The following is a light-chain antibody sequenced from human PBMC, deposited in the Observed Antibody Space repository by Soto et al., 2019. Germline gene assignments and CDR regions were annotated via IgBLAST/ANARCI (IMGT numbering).Light chain of an antibody. J-gene: IGKJ1*01. Sequence: EIVLTQSPSTLSLSPGERATLSCRASQSVSSSYLAWYQQKPGQAPRLLIYGASSRATGIPDRFSGSGSGTDFTLTINRLEPEDFAVYYCQQYGSSSTWTFGQGTKVDIK. CDR3: QQYGSSSTWT. CDR2: GAS. V-gene: IGKV3-20*01. CDR1: QSVSSSY.